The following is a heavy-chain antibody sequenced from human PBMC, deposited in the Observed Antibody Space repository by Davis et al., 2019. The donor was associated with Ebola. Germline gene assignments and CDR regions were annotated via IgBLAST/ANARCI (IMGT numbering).Heavy chain of an antibody. V-gene: IGHV4-34*01. CDR1: GGSFSGCY. CDR2: INDGGST. J-gene: IGHJ6*04. CDR3: ARENYDKTFYYGLDV. D-gene: IGHD3-22*01. Sequence: MPSETLSLTCAVYGGSFSGCYWNWIRQSPGKGLEWIGEINDGGSTNYNPSLKSRVTMSVDRSKKQFSLKLTSVTAADTAVYFCARENYDKTFYYGLDVWGKGTTLIVSS.